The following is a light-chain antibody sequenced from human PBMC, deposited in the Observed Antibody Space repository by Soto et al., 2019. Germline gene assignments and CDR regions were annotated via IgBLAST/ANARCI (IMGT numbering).Light chain of an antibody. CDR3: QQTSTTPGT. Sequence: DVQMTQSPSSLSASVGDSVTITCRSSQTVKTYLNWYQHKPGKAPQLLIYASSRLQTGVASRFSGSISGTYFSLTLSSLQPEDFATYYCQQTSTTPGTFGQGTKVEIK. V-gene: IGKV1-39*01. J-gene: IGKJ1*01. CDR2: ASS. CDR1: QTVKTY.